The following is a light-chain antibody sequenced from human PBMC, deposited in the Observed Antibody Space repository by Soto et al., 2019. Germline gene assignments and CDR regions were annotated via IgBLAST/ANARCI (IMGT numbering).Light chain of an antibody. CDR1: QSISRY. Sequence: RVSQSPATLSQFISARFAITCRASQSISRYLNWYQQKPGKVPKLLIYAASSLQSGVPSRFSGSGSGTDFTLTISSLQPEDFATYYCQQSYSTLWTFGQGTKVAIK. CDR3: QQSYSTLWT. J-gene: IGKJ1*01. V-gene: IGKV1-39*01. CDR2: AAS.